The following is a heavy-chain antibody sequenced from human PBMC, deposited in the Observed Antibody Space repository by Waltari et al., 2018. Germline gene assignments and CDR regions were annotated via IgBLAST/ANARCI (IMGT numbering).Heavy chain of an antibody. J-gene: IGHJ4*02. CDR1: GGTFSSYA. CDR2: IIPIFGTA. CDR3: ASFLTSSSYTRGDYFDY. Sequence: QVQLVQSGDEVKKHGASGKVSCKASGGTFSSYAIRWVRQATGQGLEWMGGIIPIFGTANYAQKFQGRVTITADESTSTAYMELSSLRSEDTAVYYCASFLTSSSYTRGDYFDYWGQGTLVTVSS. D-gene: IGHD6-6*01. V-gene: IGHV1-69*13.